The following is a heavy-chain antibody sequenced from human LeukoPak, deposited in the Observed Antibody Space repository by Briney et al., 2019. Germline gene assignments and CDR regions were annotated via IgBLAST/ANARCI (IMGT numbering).Heavy chain of an antibody. CDR1: GFTFSSYG. Sequence: PGGSLRLSCAASGFTFSSYGMHWVRQAPGKGLEWVAVIWYDGSSKYYADSVKGRFTISRDNSKNTLYLQMNSLRAEDTAVYYCAREYYYGSGSYTSYFDYWGQGTLVTVSS. CDR3: AREYYYGSGSYTSYFDY. D-gene: IGHD3-10*01. CDR2: IWYDGSSK. V-gene: IGHV3-33*01. J-gene: IGHJ4*02.